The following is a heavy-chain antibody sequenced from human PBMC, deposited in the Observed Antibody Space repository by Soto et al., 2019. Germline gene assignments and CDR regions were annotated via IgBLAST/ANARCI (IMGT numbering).Heavy chain of an antibody. CDR2: ISGSGGST. V-gene: IGHV3-23*01. Sequence: GGSLRLSCAASGFTFSIYAMSWVRHAPGKGLEWVSAISGSGGSTYYADSVKGRFTISRDNSKNTLYLQMNSLRAEDTAVYYCAKDTVVPSNWFDPWGQGTLVTVSS. CDR1: GFTFSIYA. D-gene: IGHD2-2*01. J-gene: IGHJ5*02. CDR3: AKDTVVPSNWFDP.